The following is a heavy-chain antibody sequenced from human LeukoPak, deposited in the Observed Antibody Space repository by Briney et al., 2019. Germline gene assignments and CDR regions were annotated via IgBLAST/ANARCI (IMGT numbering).Heavy chain of an antibody. V-gene: IGHV3-7*01. D-gene: IGHD6-19*01. CDR3: AAGAGWLIDW. CDR1: GFTFSNYW. Sequence: GGSLRLSCAASGFTFSNYWMNWVRQAPGEGMEWVAIIEKDGSEILYVDSVKGRFTISRDNAKNSLYLQMNSLRAEDTAVYYCAAGAGWLIDWWGQGTLVTVSS. CDR2: IEKDGSEI. J-gene: IGHJ4*02.